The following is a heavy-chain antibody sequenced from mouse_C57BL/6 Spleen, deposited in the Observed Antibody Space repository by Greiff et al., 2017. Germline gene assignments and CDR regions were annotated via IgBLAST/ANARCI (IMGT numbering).Heavy chain of an antibody. J-gene: IGHJ2*01. CDR3: ARLGTTVVATRDY. V-gene: IGHV1-26*01. D-gene: IGHD1-1*01. CDR1: GYTFTDYY. Sequence: VQLQQSGPELVKPGASVKISCKASGYTFTDYYMNWVKQSHGKSLEWIGDINPNNGGTSYNQKFKGKATLTVDKSSSTAYMELRSLTSEDSAVYYCARLGTTVVATRDYWGQGTTLTVSS. CDR2: INPNNGGT.